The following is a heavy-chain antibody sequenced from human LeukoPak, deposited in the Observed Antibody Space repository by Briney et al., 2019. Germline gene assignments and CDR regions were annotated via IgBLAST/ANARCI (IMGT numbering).Heavy chain of an antibody. CDR2: IIPILGIA. V-gene: IGHV1-69*04. CDR1: GYTFTGYY. D-gene: IGHD5-18*01. Sequence: SVKVSCKASGYTFTGYYMHWVRQAPGQGLEWMGRIIPILGIANYAQKFQGRVTITADKSTSTAYMELSSLRSEDTAVYYCARDRGHTADPWGQGTLVTVSS. CDR3: ARDRGHTADP. J-gene: IGHJ5*02.